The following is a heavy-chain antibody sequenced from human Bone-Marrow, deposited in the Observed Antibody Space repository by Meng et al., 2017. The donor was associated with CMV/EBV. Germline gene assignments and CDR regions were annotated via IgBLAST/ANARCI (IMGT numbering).Heavy chain of an antibody. CDR3: AKAMRKGFLEWL. CDR2: IRYDGSNK. D-gene: IGHD3-3*01. V-gene: IGHV3-30*02. Sequence: GGSLRLSCAASGFTFSSYEMNWVRQAPGKGLEWVAFIRYDGSNKYYADSVKGRFTISRDNSKNTLHLQMNSMRVEDTAIYYCAKAMRKGFLEWLWGQGTLVTVSS. CDR1: GFTFSSYE. J-gene: IGHJ4*02.